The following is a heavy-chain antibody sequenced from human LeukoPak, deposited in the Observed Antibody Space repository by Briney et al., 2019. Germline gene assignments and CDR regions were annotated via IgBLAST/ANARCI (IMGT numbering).Heavy chain of an antibody. CDR3: ARERVQGSGAFDI. Sequence: GGSLRLSCAASGFTFSSYAMHWVRQAPGKGLEYVSAISSNGGSTYYANSVKGRFTIPRDNSKNTLYLQMGSLRAEDMAVYYCARERVQGSGAFDIWGQGTMVTVSS. J-gene: IGHJ3*02. CDR1: GFTFSSYA. V-gene: IGHV3-64*01. D-gene: IGHD3-10*01. CDR2: ISSNGGST.